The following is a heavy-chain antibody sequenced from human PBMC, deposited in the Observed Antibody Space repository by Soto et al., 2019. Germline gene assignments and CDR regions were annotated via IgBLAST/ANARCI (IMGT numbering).Heavy chain of an antibody. CDR3: AGTRYECRSISCRNYYYGLDV. J-gene: IGHJ6*02. CDR2: ISSTDSTM. D-gene: IGHD2-2*01. V-gene: IGHV3-48*03. CDR1: GFTVSIYE. Sequence: GGSLRLSCAASGFTVSIYEMNWVRQAPEKGLEWVSYISSTDSTMYYADSVKGRFTISRDNAKNSLYLQMNSLRAEDTAVYYCAGTRYECRSISCRNYYYGLDVWGQGTTVTVSS.